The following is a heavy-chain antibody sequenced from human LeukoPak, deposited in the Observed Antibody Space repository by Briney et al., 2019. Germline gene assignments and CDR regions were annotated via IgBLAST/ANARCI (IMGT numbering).Heavy chain of an antibody. CDR2: ISSSSSTI. CDR3: ATYSGYDYFDY. J-gene: IGHJ4*02. CDR1: GFTFSSYS. V-gene: IGHV3-48*04. Sequence: PGGSLRLSCAASGFTFSSYSMNWVRQAPGKGLEWVSYISSSSSTIYYADSVEGRFTISRDNAKNSLYLQMSSLRAEDTAVYYCATYSGYDYFDYWGQGTLVTVSS. D-gene: IGHD5-12*01.